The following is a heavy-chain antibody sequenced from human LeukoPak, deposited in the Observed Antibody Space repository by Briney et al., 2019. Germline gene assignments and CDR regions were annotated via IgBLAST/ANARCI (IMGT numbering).Heavy chain of an antibody. CDR1: GYTFTSYG. Sequence: SVKVSCKASGYTFTSYGISWVRQAPGQGLEWMGRIIPILGIANYAQKFQGRVTITADKSTSTAYMELSSLRSEDTAVYYCARCRGGSCHPGKYGMDVWGQGTTVTVSS. J-gene: IGHJ6*02. CDR3: ARCRGGSCHPGKYGMDV. D-gene: IGHD2-15*01. CDR2: IIPILGIA. V-gene: IGHV1-69*04.